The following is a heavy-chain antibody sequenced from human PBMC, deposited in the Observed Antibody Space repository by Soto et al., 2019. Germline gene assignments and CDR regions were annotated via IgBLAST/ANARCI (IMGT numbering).Heavy chain of an antibody. J-gene: IGHJ3*02. V-gene: IGHV1-8*01. CDR1: GYTFTSYD. D-gene: IGHD3-10*01. CDR2: MNPNSGNT. Sequence: ASVKVSCKASGYTFTSYDINWVRQATGQGLEWMGWMNPNSGNTGYAQKFQGRVTMTRNTSISTAYMELSSLRSEDTAVYYCAIALWFGADDAFDIWGQGTMVTVSS. CDR3: AIALWFGADDAFDI.